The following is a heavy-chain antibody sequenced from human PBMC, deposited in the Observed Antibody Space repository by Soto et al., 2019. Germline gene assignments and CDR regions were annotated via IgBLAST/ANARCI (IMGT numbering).Heavy chain of an antibody. CDR1: GDSVSSNSAA. D-gene: IGHD6-6*01. Sequence: SQTLSLTCAISGDSVSSNSAAWNWIRQSPSRGLEWLGRTYYRSKWYNDYAVSVKSRITINPDTSKNQFSLQLNSVTPEDTAVYYCARGLYSGSAGFDAFDIWGQGTMVTVSS. V-gene: IGHV6-1*01. CDR3: ARGLYSGSAGFDAFDI. J-gene: IGHJ3*02. CDR2: TYYRSKWYN.